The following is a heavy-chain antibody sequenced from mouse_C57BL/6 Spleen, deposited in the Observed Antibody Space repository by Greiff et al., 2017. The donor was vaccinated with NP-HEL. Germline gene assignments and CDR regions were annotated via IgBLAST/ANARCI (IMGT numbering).Heavy chain of an antibody. V-gene: IGHV5-6*01. CDR2: ISSGGSYT. CDR1: GFTFSSYG. CDR3: AREGIYYGSPWFAY. Sequence: EVQVVESGGDLVKPGGSLKLSCAASGFTFSSYGMSWVRQTPDKRLEWVATISSGGSYTYYPDSVKGRFTISRDNAKNTLYLQMSSLKSEDTAMYYCAREGIYYGSPWFAYWGQGTLVTVSA. J-gene: IGHJ3*01. D-gene: IGHD1-1*01.